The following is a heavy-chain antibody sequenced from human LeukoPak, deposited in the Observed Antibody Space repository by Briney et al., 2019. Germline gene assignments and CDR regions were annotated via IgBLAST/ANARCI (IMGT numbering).Heavy chain of an antibody. Sequence: PGGSLRLSCVVSGFNFDNFAMHWVRQPLGKGLEWVAVISHDGRTKYYADSMKGRITISRDNAENSLYLQMKSLRVEDTAIYYCTDPDWGWGQGTMVIVSS. CDR3: TDPDWG. D-gene: IGHD3/OR15-3a*01. V-gene: IGHV3-30*04. J-gene: IGHJ3*01. CDR1: GFNFDNFA. CDR2: ISHDGRTK.